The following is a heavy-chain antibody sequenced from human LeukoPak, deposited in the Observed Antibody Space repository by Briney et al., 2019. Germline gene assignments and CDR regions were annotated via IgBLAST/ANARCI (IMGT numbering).Heavy chain of an antibody. V-gene: IGHV4-61*01. CDR2: IYYSGST. CDR3: ARGYYDFWSGYSLDAFDI. Sequence: SETLSLTCTVSGGSVSSGSYYWSWIRQPPGKGLEWIGYIYYSGSTNYNPSLKSRVTISVDTSKNQFSLKLSSVTAADTAVYYCARGYYDFWSGYSLDAFDIWGQGTMVTVSS. CDR1: GGSVSSGSYY. D-gene: IGHD3-3*01. J-gene: IGHJ3*02.